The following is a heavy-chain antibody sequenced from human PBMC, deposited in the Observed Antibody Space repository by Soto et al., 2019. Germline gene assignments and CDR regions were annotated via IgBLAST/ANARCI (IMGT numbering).Heavy chain of an antibody. CDR3: ARDARGVIFI. Sequence: GGSLRLSCAASGFTFSSYALHWVRQAPGKGLEWVAVISYDGSNKYYADSVKGRFTISRDNSKNTLYLQMNSLRAEDTAAYYCARDARGVIFIWGQGTLVTVS. CDR1: GFTFSSYA. V-gene: IGHV3-30-3*01. D-gene: IGHD3-10*01. CDR2: ISYDGSNK. J-gene: IGHJ4*02.